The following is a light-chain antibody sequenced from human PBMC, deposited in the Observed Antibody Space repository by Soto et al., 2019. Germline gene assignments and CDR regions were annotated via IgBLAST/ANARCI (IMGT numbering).Light chain of an antibody. Sequence: DIVMTQSPDSLAASLGERATISCKSSQNILYSSNNKNYLAWYQKKPGQPPKLLIYWTSTRGSGVPDRFSGSGSGTDFTLTISNLQAEDVAVYYCHQYYSRPYTFGQGTKLEI. V-gene: IGKV4-1*01. CDR3: HQYYSRPYT. CDR1: QNILYSSNNKNY. J-gene: IGKJ2*01. CDR2: WTS.